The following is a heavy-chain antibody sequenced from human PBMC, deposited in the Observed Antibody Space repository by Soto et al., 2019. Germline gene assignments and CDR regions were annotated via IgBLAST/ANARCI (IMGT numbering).Heavy chain of an antibody. CDR1: GGSFSGYY. CDR3: ARGLNYYYDSSGYYLP. Sequence: PSETLSLTCAVYGGSFSGYYWSWIRQPPGKGLEWIGEINHSGSTNYNPSLKSRVTISVDTSKNQFSLKLSSVTAADTAVYYCARGLNYYYDSSGYYLPWGQGTLVTVSS. V-gene: IGHV4-34*01. J-gene: IGHJ5*02. D-gene: IGHD3-22*01. CDR2: INHSGST.